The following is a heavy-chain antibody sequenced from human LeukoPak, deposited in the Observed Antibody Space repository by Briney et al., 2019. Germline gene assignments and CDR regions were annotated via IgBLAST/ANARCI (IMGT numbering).Heavy chain of an antibody. CDR2: INTNTGNP. CDR3: ARSRGSGIYPRETTS. Sequence: PVASVKVSCKASGYIFTNYAMNWVRQAPGQGLEWMGWINTNTGNPTYAQGFTGRFVFSLDTSVSTAYLQISSLKAEDTAVYYCARSRGSGIYPRETTSWGQGTLVTVSS. D-gene: IGHD3-10*01. J-gene: IGHJ4*02. V-gene: IGHV7-4-1*02. CDR1: GYIFTNYA.